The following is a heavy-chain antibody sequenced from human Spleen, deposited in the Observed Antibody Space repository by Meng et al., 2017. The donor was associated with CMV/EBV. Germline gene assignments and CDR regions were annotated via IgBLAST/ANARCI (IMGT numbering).Heavy chain of an antibody. CDR1: GFTFDDYA. Sequence: SLKISCAASGFTFDDYAMHWVRQAPGKGLEWVSGISWNSGSIGYADSVKGRFTISRDNAKNSLYLQMNSLRAEDTAVYYCARDVSLGGDGGNSLGPFDYWGQGTLVTVSS. D-gene: IGHD4-23*01. V-gene: IGHV3-9*01. CDR3: ARDVSLGGDGGNSLGPFDY. J-gene: IGHJ4*02. CDR2: ISWNSGSI.